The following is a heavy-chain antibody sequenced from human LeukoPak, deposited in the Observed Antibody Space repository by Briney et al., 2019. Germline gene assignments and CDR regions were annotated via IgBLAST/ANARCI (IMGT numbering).Heavy chain of an antibody. Sequence: SETLSLTCAVYGGSFSGYYWSWIRQPPGKGLEWIGEINHSGSTNYNPSLKSRVTVSVDTSKNQFSVKLSSVTAADTAVYYCARQPHSSGWGSTFDYWGQGTLVTVSS. CDR2: INHSGST. J-gene: IGHJ4*02. V-gene: IGHV4-34*01. CDR1: GGSFSGYY. CDR3: ARQPHSSGWGSTFDY. D-gene: IGHD6-19*01.